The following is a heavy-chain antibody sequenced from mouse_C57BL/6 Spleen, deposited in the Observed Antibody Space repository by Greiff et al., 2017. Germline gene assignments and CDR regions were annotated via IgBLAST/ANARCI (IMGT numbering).Heavy chain of an antibody. Sequence: QVQLQQPGAELVMPGASVKLSCKASGYTFTSSWMHWVKQRPGQGLEWIGEIDPSDSYTNYNQKFKGKSTLTVDKSSSTAYMQLSSLTSEDSAVYYCARATTPGARDYWGQGTSVTVSS. CDR1: GYTFTSSW. J-gene: IGHJ4*01. CDR2: IDPSDSYT. D-gene: IGHD2-1*01. V-gene: IGHV1-69*01. CDR3: ARATTPGARDY.